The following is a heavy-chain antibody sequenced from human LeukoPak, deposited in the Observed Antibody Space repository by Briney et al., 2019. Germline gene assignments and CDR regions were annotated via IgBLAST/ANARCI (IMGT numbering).Heavy chain of an antibody. D-gene: IGHD3-10*01. J-gene: IGHJ4*02. V-gene: IGHV4-34*01. Sequence: PSETLSLTCAVYGGSFSGYYWSWIRQPPGKGLEWIGEINHSGSTNYNPSLKSRATISVDTSKNHFSLKLSSVTAADTAVYYCARFTTMVPDYWGQGTLVTVSS. CDR1: GGSFSGYY. CDR2: INHSGST. CDR3: ARFTTMVPDY.